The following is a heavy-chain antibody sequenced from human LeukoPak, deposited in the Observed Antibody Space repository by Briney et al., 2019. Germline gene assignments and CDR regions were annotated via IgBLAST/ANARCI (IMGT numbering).Heavy chain of an antibody. D-gene: IGHD3-3*01. J-gene: IGHJ6*04. Sequence: SETLSLTCAVYGGSFSGYYWSWIRQPPGKGLEWIGEINHSGSTNYNPSLKSRVTISVDTSKNQFSLKLRSVTAADTAVYYCARARITIFGVVILGFDVWGKGTTVTVSS. V-gene: IGHV4-34*01. CDR2: INHSGST. CDR1: GGSFSGYY. CDR3: ARARITIFGVVILGFDV.